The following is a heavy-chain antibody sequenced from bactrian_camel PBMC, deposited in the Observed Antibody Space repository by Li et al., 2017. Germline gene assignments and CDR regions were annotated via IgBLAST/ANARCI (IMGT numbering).Heavy chain of an antibody. CDR3: AAEDCNHDYVYY. Sequence: VQAGGSLRLSCAASGYTSSTFKNICMGWFRQAPGKEREGVARFDVDGVSGGRIQYADSVKGRFTISQDLSKDIYYLQMNALKSEDTAMYYCAAEDCNHDYVYYWGQGTQVTVS. D-gene: IGHD1*01. V-gene: IGHV3S1*01. CDR1: GYTSSTFKNIC. CDR2: FDVDGVSGGRI. J-gene: IGHJ4*01.